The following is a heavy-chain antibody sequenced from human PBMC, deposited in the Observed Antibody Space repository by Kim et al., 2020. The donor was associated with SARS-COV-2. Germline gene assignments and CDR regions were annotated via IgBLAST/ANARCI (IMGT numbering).Heavy chain of an antibody. Sequence: SETLSLTCTVSGGSISSSSYYWIRLRPPPGLELEWFGCISYSGNSYYTLSLQISVTIYADKTKNSLSLRSISVTATATADYSSASHHRVFDYCMDVW. CDR2: ISYSGNS. J-gene: IGHJ6*01. D-gene: IGHD3-3*01. CDR1: GGSISSSSYY. CDR3: ASHHRVFDYCMDV. V-gene: IGHV4-39*02.